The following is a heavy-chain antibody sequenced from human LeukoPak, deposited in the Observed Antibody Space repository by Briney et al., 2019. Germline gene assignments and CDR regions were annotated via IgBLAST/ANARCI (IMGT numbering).Heavy chain of an antibody. CDR2: ISYDGSNK. V-gene: IGHV3-30-3*01. CDR3: AREIAEGGAFDI. D-gene: IGHD6-19*01. CDR1: GFTFSSYA. J-gene: IGHJ3*02. Sequence: GGSLRLSCAASGFTFSSYAMHWVRQAPGKGLEWVAVISYDGSNKYYADSVKGRFTISRDNSKNTLYLQMNSLRAEDTAVYYCAREIAEGGAFDIWGQGTMVTVSS.